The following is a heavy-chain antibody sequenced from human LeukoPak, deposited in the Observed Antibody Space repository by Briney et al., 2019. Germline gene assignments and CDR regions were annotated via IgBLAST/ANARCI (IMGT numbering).Heavy chain of an antibody. J-gene: IGHJ4*02. CDR3: ARAPLYSSGWSNYFDY. CDR1: GGTFSSYA. CDR2: IIPIFGTA. V-gene: IGHV1-69*06. D-gene: IGHD6-19*01. Sequence: SVKVSCKASGGTFSSYAISWVRQAPGQGLEWMGGIIPIFGTANYAQKFQGRVTITADKSTSTAYMELSSLRSEDTAVYYCARAPLYSSGWSNYFDYWGQGTLVTVSS.